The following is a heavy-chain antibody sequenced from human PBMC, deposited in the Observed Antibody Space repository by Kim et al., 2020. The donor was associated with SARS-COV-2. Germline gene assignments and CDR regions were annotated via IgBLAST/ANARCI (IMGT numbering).Heavy chain of an antibody. CDR3: ARTIRGVIIPADY. J-gene: IGHJ4*02. CDR1: GGSISSSSYY. Sequence: SETLSLTCTVSGGSISSSSYYWGWIRQPPGKGLEWIGSIYYSGSTYYNPSLKSRVTISVDTSKNQFSLKLSSVTAADTAVYYCARTIRGVIIPADYWGQGTLVTVSS. D-gene: IGHD3-10*01. CDR2: IYYSGST. V-gene: IGHV4-39*01.